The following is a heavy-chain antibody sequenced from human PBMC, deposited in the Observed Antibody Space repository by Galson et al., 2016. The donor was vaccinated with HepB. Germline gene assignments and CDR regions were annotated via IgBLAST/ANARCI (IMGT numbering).Heavy chain of an antibody. CDR1: GFNFSTFT. V-gene: IGHV3-21*06. CDR2: LSSSSLYI. Sequence: SLRLSCAASGFNFSTFTVNWVRQVPGKGLEWVSSLSSSSLYIYYADSLRGRFTVSRDISKNSLFLQMNSLGAEDTAIYYCARWSRGTGSSLDFWGQGTLVTVSS. J-gene: IGHJ4*02. CDR3: ARWSRGTGSSLDF. D-gene: IGHD3-10*01.